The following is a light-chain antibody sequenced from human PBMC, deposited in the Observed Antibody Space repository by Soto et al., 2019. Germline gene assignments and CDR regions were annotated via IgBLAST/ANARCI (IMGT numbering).Light chain of an antibody. V-gene: IGLV2-14*01. J-gene: IGLJ2*01. CDR2: DVS. Sequence: QSVLTQPASVSGSPGQSITISCTGTSSDVGGYNYVSWYQQHPGKASKLMIYDVSNRPSGVSNRFSGSKSGNTASLTISGLQAEDEADCYCSSYTSSSTLAIAGGTKLTVL. CDR1: SSDVGGYNY. CDR3: SSYTSSSTLA.